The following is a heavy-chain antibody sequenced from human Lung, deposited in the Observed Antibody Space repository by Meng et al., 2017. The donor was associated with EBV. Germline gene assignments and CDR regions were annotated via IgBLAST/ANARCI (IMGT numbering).Heavy chain of an antibody. CDR3: SRDLAGSDDY. CDR1: EFTLRRYW. V-gene: IGHV3-74*01. CDR2: INEDGTIT. Sequence: GRLVESGGDLVQPGGSLRLSCAVSEFTLRRYWMHWVRQGPGKEPLWVSRINEDGTITNYAASVKGRFTISRDNAKNTLYLQMNNLRAEDTAVYYCSRDLAGSDDYWGRGTLVTVSS. D-gene: IGHD1-14*01. J-gene: IGHJ4*02.